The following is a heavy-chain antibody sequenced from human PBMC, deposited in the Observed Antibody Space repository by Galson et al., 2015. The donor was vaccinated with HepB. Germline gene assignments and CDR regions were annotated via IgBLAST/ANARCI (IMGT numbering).Heavy chain of an antibody. D-gene: IGHD5-18*01. CDR1: GFTFGNFG. CDR2: LSFDGSNK. J-gene: IGHJ6*03. CDR3: AKDLYVDTALEVYQYYYMDV. V-gene: IGHV3-30*19. Sequence: SLRLSCAASGFTFGNFGMYWVRQAPGKGLEWVAVLSFDGSNKYYADSVKGRFTISRDNPKNTLFLQMNSLRAEDTAVYYCAKDLYVDTALEVYQYYYMDVWGKGTTVTVSS.